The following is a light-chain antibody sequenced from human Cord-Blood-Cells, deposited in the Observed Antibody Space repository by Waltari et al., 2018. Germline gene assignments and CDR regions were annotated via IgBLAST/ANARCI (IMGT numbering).Light chain of an antibody. Sequence: DIQMTQSPSSLSASVGDRVTITCRASQSISSYLNWYHQKPGKAPKLLIYAASSLQSGVPSRFSCSGSGTDFTLTISSLQPEDFATYYCQQSYSTLTWTFGQGTKVEIK. V-gene: IGKV1-39*01. CDR1: QSISSY. J-gene: IGKJ1*01. CDR2: AAS. CDR3: QQSYSTLTWT.